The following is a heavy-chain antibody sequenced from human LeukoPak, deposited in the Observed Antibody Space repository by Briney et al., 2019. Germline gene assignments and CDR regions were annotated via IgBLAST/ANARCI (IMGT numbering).Heavy chain of an antibody. J-gene: IGHJ6*02. D-gene: IGHD3-16*01. V-gene: IGHV3-53*01. CDR1: EFTVSGNY. CDR2: IYSGGST. CDR3: AGGGYYYYGMDV. Sequence: GGSLRLSCAASEFTVSGNYMTWVRQAPGKGLEWVSVIYSGGSTYYADSVKGRFTVSRDNSENTLYLQMNSLRAEDTAVYYCAGGGYYYYGMDVWGRGATVTVSS.